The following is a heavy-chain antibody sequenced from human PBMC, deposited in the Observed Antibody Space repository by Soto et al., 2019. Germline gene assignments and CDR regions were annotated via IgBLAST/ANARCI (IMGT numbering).Heavy chain of an antibody. CDR3: AKDMTYSSSWYPN. CDR1: GFTFDDYA. D-gene: IGHD6-13*01. V-gene: IGHV3-9*01. CDR2: ISWNSGSI. Sequence: EVQLVESGGGLVQPGRSLRLSCAASGFTFDDYAMHWVRQAPGKGLEWVSGISWNSGSIGYADSVKRRFTISRDNAKNFLYLQMNSLRAEDTALYYCAKDMTYSSSWYPNWGQGTLVTVSS. J-gene: IGHJ4*02.